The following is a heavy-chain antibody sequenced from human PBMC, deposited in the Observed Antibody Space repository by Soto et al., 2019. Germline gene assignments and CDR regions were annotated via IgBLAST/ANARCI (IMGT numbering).Heavy chain of an antibody. J-gene: IGHJ3*02. V-gene: IGHV4-31*03. CDR3: ARKNGVLDAFDI. CDR1: GGSISSGGYY. D-gene: IGHD4-17*01. Sequence: SETLSLTCTVSGGSISSGGYYWSWIRQHPGKGLEWIGYIFYSGTTYYNPSLKSRVTMSVDTSKNQFSLKLSSVTAADTAVYYCARKNGVLDAFDIWGQGTMVTVSS. CDR2: IFYSGTT.